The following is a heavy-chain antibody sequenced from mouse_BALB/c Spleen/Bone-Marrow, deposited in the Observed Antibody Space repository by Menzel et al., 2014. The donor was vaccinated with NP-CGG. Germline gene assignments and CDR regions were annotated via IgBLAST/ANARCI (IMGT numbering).Heavy chain of an antibody. J-gene: IGHJ3*01. D-gene: IGHD3-3*01. CDR3: TRYDLTTRAFAY. Sequence: VKLMESGAELVRPGASVKLSCKASGYSFTSYWMNWVKQRPGQGLEWIGMIHHSDSESRLNQKFKDKATLTVDKSSSTAYMQLSSPTSEDSAVYYCTRYDLTTRAFAYWGQGTLVTVSA. CDR1: GYSFTSYW. CDR2: IHHSDSES. V-gene: IGHV1-61*01.